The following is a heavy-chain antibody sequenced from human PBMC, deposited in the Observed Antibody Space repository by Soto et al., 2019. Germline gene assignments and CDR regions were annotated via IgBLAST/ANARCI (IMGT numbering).Heavy chain of an antibody. CDR1: GFTFSSYA. J-gene: IGHJ4*02. CDR3: AKDRAVTTSGYFDY. V-gene: IGHV3-23*01. Sequence: XESLRLSCAASGFTFSSYAMSWVRQAPGKGLEWVSAISGSGGSTYYADSVKGRFTISRDNSKNTLYLQMNSLRAEDTAVYYCAKDRAVTTSGYFDYWGQGTLVTVSS. D-gene: IGHD4-17*01. CDR2: ISGSGGST.